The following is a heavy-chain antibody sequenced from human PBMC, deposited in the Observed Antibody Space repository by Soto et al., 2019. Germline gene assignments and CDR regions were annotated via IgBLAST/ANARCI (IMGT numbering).Heavy chain of an antibody. CDR2: ISSSGSTI. D-gene: IGHD4-4*01. V-gene: IGHV3-11*01. CDR1: GFTFSDYY. J-gene: IGHJ6*02. CDR3: ARADYSRGYYYYGMDV. Sequence: RRLSCAASGFTFSDYYMSWIRQAPGKGLEWVSYISSSGSTIYYADSVKGRFTISRDNAKNSLYLQMNSLRAEDTAVYYCARADYSRGYYYYGMDVWGQGTTVTVSS.